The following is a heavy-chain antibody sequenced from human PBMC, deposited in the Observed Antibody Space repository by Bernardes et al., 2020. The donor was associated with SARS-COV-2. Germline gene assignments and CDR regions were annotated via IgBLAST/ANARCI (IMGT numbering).Heavy chain of an antibody. Sequence: AAWKGSCKASGYTFTSYGISWVRQAPGQGLEWMGWISAYNGNTTYAQKLQGRVTMTTDTSTSTAYMELRSLRSDDTAVYYCARYDFWSGYTNYFDYWGQGTLVTVSS. CDR3: ARYDFWSGYTNYFDY. D-gene: IGHD3-3*01. V-gene: IGHV1-18*01. CDR2: ISAYNGNT. CDR1: GYTFTSYG. J-gene: IGHJ4*02.